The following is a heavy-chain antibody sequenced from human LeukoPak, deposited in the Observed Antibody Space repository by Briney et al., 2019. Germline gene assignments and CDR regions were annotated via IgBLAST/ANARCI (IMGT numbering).Heavy chain of an antibody. J-gene: IGHJ4*02. Sequence: GGSLRLSCVASGFTFGSYSMNWVRQAPGKGLEWVSSISSSSSYIYYADSVKGRFTISRDNAKNSLYLQMNSLRAEDTAVYYCASFGYSSSSGDYWGQGTLVTVSS. CDR3: ASFGYSSSSGDY. D-gene: IGHD6-13*01. CDR2: ISSSSSYI. V-gene: IGHV3-21*01. CDR1: GFTFGSYS.